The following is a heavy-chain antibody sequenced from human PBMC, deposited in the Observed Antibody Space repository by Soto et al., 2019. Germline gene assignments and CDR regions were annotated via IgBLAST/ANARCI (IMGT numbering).Heavy chain of an antibody. Sequence: EVQLVESGGGLVQPGGSLRLSCAASGFTFSSYWMTWVRQAPGKGLEWVANIKQDGCEKYYVDSVKGRCTISRDNAKNSLFLEMNSLRGEDTAVYYCARVTVTAAVWFDPWGQGTLVTVSS. J-gene: IGHJ5*02. V-gene: IGHV3-7*04. D-gene: IGHD6-13*01. CDR2: IKQDGCEK. CDR3: ARVTVTAAVWFDP. CDR1: GFTFSSYW.